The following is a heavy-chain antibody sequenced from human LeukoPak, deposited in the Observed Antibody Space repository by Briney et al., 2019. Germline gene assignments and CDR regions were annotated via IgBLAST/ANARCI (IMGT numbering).Heavy chain of an antibody. D-gene: IGHD3-16*01. Sequence: GSSVKVSCKASGGTFSRYAISWVRQAPGQGLEWMGGIIPIFGTANYAQKFQGRVTITADKSTSTAYLELSSLRSEDTAVYYCARTLAGPDYFDYWGQGTLVTVSS. CDR1: GGTFSRYA. CDR2: IIPIFGTA. V-gene: IGHV1-69*06. CDR3: ARTLAGPDYFDY. J-gene: IGHJ4*02.